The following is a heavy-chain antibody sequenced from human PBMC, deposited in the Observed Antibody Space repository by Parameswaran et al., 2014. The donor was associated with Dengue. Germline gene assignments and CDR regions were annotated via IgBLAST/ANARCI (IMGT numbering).Heavy chain of an antibody. Sequence: WIRQPPGKGLEWIGSIYYSGSTYYNPSLKSRVTISVDTSKNQFSLKLSSVTAADTAVYYCARHGGMADYGDYYNWFDPWGQGTLVTVSS. CDR3: ARHGGMADYGDYYNWFDP. D-gene: IGHD4-17*01. V-gene: IGHV4-39*01. J-gene: IGHJ5*02. CDR2: IYYSGST.